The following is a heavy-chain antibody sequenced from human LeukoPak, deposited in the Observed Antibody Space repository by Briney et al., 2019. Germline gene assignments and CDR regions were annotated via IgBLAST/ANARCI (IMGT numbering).Heavy chain of an antibody. CDR2: IYYRENT. J-gene: IGHJ4*02. Sequence: SETLSLTCTVAGGSISSCYWSWIRQPPGGGLEWIGYIYYRENTNYTPSLKSRVTISVDTSKNQFSLKLSSVTAADTAVYYCARGRYCSGGSCQFDYWGQGTLVTVSS. V-gene: IGHV4-59*01. D-gene: IGHD2-15*01. CDR3: ARGRYCSGGSCQFDY. CDR1: GGSISSCY.